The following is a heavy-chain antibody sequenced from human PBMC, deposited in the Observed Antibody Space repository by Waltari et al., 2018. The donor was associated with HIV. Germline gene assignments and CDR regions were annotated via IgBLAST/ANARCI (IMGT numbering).Heavy chain of an antibody. CDR2: ISSSGTYI. D-gene: IGHD5-12*01. Sequence: EVQLVESGGGLVKHGGSLRLSCAASGFTFSGHNMNWVRQAPGKGLEWVSSISSSGTYIYYVDSVQGRFTISRDNAKNSLYLQMNSLRVEDTAIYYCAKVDTHGYLPYNWGQGTLVTVSS. J-gene: IGHJ4*02. CDR3: AKVDTHGYLPYN. V-gene: IGHV3-21*01. CDR1: GFTFSGHN.